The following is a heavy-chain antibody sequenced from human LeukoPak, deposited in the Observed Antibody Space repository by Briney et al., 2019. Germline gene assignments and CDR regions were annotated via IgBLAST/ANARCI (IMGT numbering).Heavy chain of an antibody. CDR2: ISGSGGST. V-gene: IGHV3-23*01. J-gene: IGHJ4*02. CDR3: AKADGSYYDFWSGYGIDY. Sequence: GGSLRLSCAASGFTFSSYAMSWVRQAPGKGLEWVSAISGSGGSTYYADFVKGRFTISRDNSKNTLYLQMNSLRAEDTAVYYCAKADGSYYDFWSGYGIDYWGQGTLVTVSS. CDR1: GFTFSSYA. D-gene: IGHD3-3*01.